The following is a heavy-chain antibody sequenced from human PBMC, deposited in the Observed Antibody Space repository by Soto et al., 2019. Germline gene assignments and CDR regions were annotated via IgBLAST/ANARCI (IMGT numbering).Heavy chain of an antibody. D-gene: IGHD2-8*01. V-gene: IGHV3-53*01. J-gene: IGHJ6*02. CDR2: LLSGGAT. CDR1: DLPFSAAY. CDR3: ARWPLMLVSTANYGMDV. Sequence: XESLRLSGAASDLPFSAAYMAWVRQAPGKGLEWVSVLLSGGATYYADSVKGRFTISRDISENTVYLQMRSLRVEDTAVYYCARWPLMLVSTANYGMDVWGHGTTVTVSS.